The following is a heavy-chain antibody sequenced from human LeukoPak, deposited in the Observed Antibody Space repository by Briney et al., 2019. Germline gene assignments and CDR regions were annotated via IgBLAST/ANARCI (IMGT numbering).Heavy chain of an antibody. V-gene: IGHV1-46*01. CDR2: INPSGGST. Sequence: GASVKVSCKASGYTFTSYGISWVRQAPGQGLEWMGIINPSGGSTSYAQKFQGRVTMTRDTSTSTVYMELSSLRSEDTAVYYCARNNLRYLYYFDYWGQGTLVTVSS. CDR1: GYTFTSYG. J-gene: IGHJ4*02. D-gene: IGHD3-16*01. CDR3: ARNNLRYLYYFDY.